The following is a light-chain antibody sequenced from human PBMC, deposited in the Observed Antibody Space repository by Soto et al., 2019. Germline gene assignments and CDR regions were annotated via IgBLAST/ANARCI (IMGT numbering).Light chain of an antibody. V-gene: IGKV3-20*01. J-gene: IGKJ2*01. CDR1: QSGSSSY. Sequence: ETVLTQSPGTLSLSPGEGATLSCRASQSGSSSYLAWFQQKPGQAPRILIYAASSRATGVPDRFSGSGSGTDFTLTISRLEPEDFAVYYCQQYGTSPYTFGQGTKLEIK. CDR3: QQYGTSPYT. CDR2: AAS.